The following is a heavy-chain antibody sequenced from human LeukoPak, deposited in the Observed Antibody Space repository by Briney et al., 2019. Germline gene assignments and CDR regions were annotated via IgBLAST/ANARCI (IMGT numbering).Heavy chain of an antibody. CDR3: ASTVSGYDWSAFDV. V-gene: IGHV3-21*01. CDR2: ISGSSTYI. D-gene: IGHD5-12*01. Sequence: GGSLRLSCAASGLTFSNYNMNWVRQAPGKGLEWVSSISGSSTYIYYTDSMKGRFTISRDNAKNSLYLQMNSLRAEDTAVYYCASTVSGYDWSAFDVWGQGTMATVSS. CDR1: GLTFSNYN. J-gene: IGHJ3*01.